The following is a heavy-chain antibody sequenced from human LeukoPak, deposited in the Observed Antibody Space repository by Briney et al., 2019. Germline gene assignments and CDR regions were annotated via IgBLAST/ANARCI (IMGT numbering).Heavy chain of an antibody. CDR2: IYYSGST. J-gene: IGHJ4*02. CDR3: ARDKGTSYLSSFDY. CDR1: GGSISSSSFY. Sequence: SETLSLTCTVSGGSISSSSFYWGWIRQPPGKGLEWIGTIYYSGSTFYNPSLKSRVTVSVDTSKNQFSLKLSSLTAADTAVYYCARDKGTSYLSSFDYWGQGTLVTVSS. V-gene: IGHV4-39*07. D-gene: IGHD6-6*01.